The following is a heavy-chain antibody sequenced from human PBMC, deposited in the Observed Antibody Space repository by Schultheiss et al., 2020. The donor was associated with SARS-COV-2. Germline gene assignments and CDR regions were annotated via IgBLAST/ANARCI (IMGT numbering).Heavy chain of an antibody. J-gene: IGHJ4*02. D-gene: IGHD6-13*01. Sequence: SETLSLTCTVSGGSISSSSYYWGWIRQPPGKGLEWIGYIYYSGSTNYNPSLKSRVTISVDKSKNQFSLKLSSVTAADTAVYYCARETAVGSVFDYWGQGTLVTVSS. CDR3: ARETAVGSVFDY. V-gene: IGHV4-61*05. CDR1: GGSISSSSYY. CDR2: IYYSGST.